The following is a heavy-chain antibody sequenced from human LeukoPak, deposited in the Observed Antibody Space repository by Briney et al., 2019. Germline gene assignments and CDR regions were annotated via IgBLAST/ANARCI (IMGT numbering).Heavy chain of an antibody. V-gene: IGHV1-69*04. Sequence: SVKVSCKASGYTFTSYYIHWVRQAPGQGLEWMGRIIPILGIANYAQKFQGRVTITADKSTSTAYMELSSLRSEDTAVYYCARGGYCSSTSCYNFYYYYGMDVWGQGTTVTVSS. D-gene: IGHD2-2*03. J-gene: IGHJ6*02. CDR1: GYTFTSYY. CDR3: ARGGYCSSTSCYNFYYYYGMDV. CDR2: IIPILGIA.